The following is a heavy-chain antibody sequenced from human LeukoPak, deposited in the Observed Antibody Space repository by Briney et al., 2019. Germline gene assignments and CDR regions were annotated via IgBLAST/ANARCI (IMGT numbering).Heavy chain of an antibody. D-gene: IGHD3-22*01. CDR2: ISYDGSNK. CDR1: GFTFSSYA. CDR3: ARGYDSSGYYADYFDY. J-gene: IGHJ4*02. V-gene: IGHV3-30-3*01. Sequence: PGGSLRLSCAASGFTFSSYAMHWVRQAPGKGLEWVAVISYDGSNKYYADSVKGRFTISRDNSKNTLYLQMNSLRAEDTAVYYCARGYDSSGYYADYFDYWGQGTLVTVSS.